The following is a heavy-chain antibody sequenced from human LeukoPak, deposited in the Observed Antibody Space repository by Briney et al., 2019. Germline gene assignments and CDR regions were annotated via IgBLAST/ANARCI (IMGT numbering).Heavy chain of an antibody. V-gene: IGHV4-39*01. D-gene: IGHD2-21*01. CDR2: IYYSGST. Sequence: PSETLSLTCTVSGGSISSSSYYWGWIRQPPGKGLEWIGSIYYSGSTYYNPSLKSRVTISVDTSKNQFSLKLSSVTAADTAVYXXXXXXXXXXXXYFGQEAYWFDPWGQGTLVTVSS. CDR1: GGSISSSSYY. J-gene: IGHJ5*02. CDR3: XXXXXXXXXXYFGQEAYWFDP.